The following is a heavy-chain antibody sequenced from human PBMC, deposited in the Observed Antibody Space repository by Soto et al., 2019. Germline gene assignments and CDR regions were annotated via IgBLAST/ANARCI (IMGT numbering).Heavy chain of an antibody. V-gene: IGHV3-11*06. CDR2: ISPGSRYP. CDR1: GFTFCDSY. Sequence: QVQLVESGGGLVPPGGSLRLSCAGSGFTFCDSYMSWIRQAPGKGLEWLSYISPGSRYPAYADSVKGRFTISRDNAKRSLYLQMMSLTAEDTPIYYCVRGGGGGLFDPWGQGTMVTVSS. CDR3: VRGGGGGLFDP. D-gene: IGHD2-15*01. J-gene: IGHJ5*02.